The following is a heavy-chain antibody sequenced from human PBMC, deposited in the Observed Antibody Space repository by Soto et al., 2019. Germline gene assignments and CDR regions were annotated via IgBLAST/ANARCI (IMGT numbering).Heavy chain of an antibody. V-gene: IGHV4-30-4*01. CDR2: IYYSGNT. Sequence: SETLSLTCTVSGGSISSGGSYWGWIRQPPGKGLEWIGYIYYSGNTYFNPSLKSRVTLSVDTSKNQFSLNLSSVTAADTAVYYCARGLGSYYGWFDPWGQGTLVTVSS. CDR1: GGSISSGGSY. D-gene: IGHD1-26*01. J-gene: IGHJ5*02. CDR3: ARGLGSYYGWFDP.